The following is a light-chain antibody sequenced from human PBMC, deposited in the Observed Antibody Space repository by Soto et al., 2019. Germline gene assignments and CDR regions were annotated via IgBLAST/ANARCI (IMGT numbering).Light chain of an antibody. V-gene: IGKV3-20*01. Sequence: EVVLTQSPVSLSLSPGERATLSCRASQSVTSNYLAWYQQKPGLAPRLLISGASIRATGIPDRFSGSGSGTDFTLTISRLEPEDFAVDYCQQYGSSPPLTFGGGTKVEIK. J-gene: IGKJ4*01. CDR3: QQYGSSPPLT. CDR1: QSVTSNY. CDR2: GAS.